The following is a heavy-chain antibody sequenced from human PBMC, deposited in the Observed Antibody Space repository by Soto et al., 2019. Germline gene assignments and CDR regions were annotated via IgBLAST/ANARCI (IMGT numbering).Heavy chain of an antibody. V-gene: IGHV1-69*01. Sequence: QVQLVQSGYEVRKPGASVKVSCKESGGTFGNYAISWVRQAPGRGLEWLGGITTSLGTSEYAQEFRGRVTISVDESTGSAYMELSSLRSEDPAVYYCARATTVVTGGDYFDFWGQGTLVTVSS. CDR1: GGTFGNYA. CDR2: ITTSLGTS. CDR3: ARATTVVTGGDYFDF. D-gene: IGHD4-17*01. J-gene: IGHJ4*02.